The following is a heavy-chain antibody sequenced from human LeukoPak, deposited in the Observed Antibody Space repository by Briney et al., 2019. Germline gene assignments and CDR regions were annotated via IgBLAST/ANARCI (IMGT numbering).Heavy chain of an antibody. CDR1: GFTFSSYG. J-gene: IGHJ4*02. CDR2: ISYDGSNK. V-gene: IGHV3-30*18. D-gene: IGHD5-18*01. Sequence: PGGSLRLSCAASGFTFSSYGMHWVRQAPGRGLEWVAVISYDGSNKYYADSVKGRFTISRDNSKNTLYLQMNSLRAEDTAVYYCAKDIYSYGSSLGTYFDYWGQGTLVTVSS. CDR3: AKDIYSYGSSLGTYFDY.